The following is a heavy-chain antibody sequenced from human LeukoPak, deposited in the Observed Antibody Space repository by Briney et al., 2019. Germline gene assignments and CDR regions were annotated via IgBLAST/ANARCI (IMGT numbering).Heavy chain of an antibody. V-gene: IGHV3-21*01. CDR3: ARDRGLSLAVFDY. D-gene: IGHD1-20*01. J-gene: IGHJ4*02. CDR2: ISSSSSYI. CDR1: GLTFSSYS. Sequence: GGSLRLSCAASGLTFSSYSMNWVRQAPGKGLEWVSSISSSSSYIYYADSVKGRFTISRDNAKNSLYLQMNSLRAEDTAVYYCARDRGLSLAVFDYWGQGTLVTVSS.